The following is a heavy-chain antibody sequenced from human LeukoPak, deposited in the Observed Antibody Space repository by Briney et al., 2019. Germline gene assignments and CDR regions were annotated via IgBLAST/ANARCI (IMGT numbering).Heavy chain of an antibody. Sequence: PGRSLRLSCAASGFTFSSYAMHWVRQAPGKGLEWVAVISYDGSNKYYADSVKGRFTISRDNSKNTLYLQMNSLRAEDTAVYYCARDGAPYSSSSGDYWGQGTLVTVSS. J-gene: IGHJ4*02. D-gene: IGHD6-6*01. CDR1: GFTFSSYA. CDR2: ISYDGSNK. V-gene: IGHV3-30*04. CDR3: ARDGAPYSSSSGDY.